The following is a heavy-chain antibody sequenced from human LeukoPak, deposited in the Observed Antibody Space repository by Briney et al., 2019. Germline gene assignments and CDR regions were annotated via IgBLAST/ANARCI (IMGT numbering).Heavy chain of an antibody. CDR1: GFTFSSYE. J-gene: IGHJ4*02. D-gene: IGHD6-19*01. CDR2: ISSSGSTI. Sequence: GSLRLSCAASGFTFSSYEMNWVRQAPGKGLEWVSYISSSGSTIYYADSVKGRFTISRDNAKNSLYLQMNSLRAEDTAVYYCARDRAEQWLVSSNYFDYWGQGTLVTVSS. CDR3: ARDRAEQWLVSSNYFDY. V-gene: IGHV3-48*03.